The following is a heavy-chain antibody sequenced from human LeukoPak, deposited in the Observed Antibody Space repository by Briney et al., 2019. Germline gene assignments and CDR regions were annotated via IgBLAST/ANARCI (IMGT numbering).Heavy chain of an antibody. Sequence: SVKVSCKASGGTFSSYTISWVRQAPGQGLEWMGRIIPILGIANYAQKFQGGVTITADKSTSTAYMELSSLRSEDTAVYYCARDPSQALRYSSLSDGYWGQGTLVTVSS. V-gene: IGHV1-69*04. CDR2: IIPILGIA. CDR3: ARDPSQALRYSSLSDGY. CDR1: GGTFSSYT. D-gene: IGHD6-6*01. J-gene: IGHJ4*02.